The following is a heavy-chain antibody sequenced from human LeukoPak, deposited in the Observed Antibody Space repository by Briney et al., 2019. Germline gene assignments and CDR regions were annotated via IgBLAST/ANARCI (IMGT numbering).Heavy chain of an antibody. V-gene: IGHV3-49*04. Sequence: GGSLRLSCTASGFTFGDYAMSWVRQAPGKGLEWVGFIRSKAYGGTTEYAASVKGRFTISRDDSKSIAYLQMNSLKTEDTAVYFCTRDLEGEWQPHWIYWGQGTLVTVSS. CDR3: TRDLEGEWQPHWIY. J-gene: IGHJ4*02. D-gene: IGHD3-16*01. CDR2: IRSKAYGGTT. CDR1: GFTFGDYA.